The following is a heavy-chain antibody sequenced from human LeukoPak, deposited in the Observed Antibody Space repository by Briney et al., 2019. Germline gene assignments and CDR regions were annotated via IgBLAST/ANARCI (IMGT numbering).Heavy chain of an antibody. CDR3: AGACSSTSCYLLTYYYGMDV. J-gene: IGHJ6*02. V-gene: IGHV4-34*01. CDR1: GGSFSGYY. CDR2: INHSGST. D-gene: IGHD2-2*01. Sequence: PSETLSLTCAVYGGSFSGYYWSWIRQPPGKGLEWIGEINHSGSTNYNPSLKSRVTISVDTSKNQFSLKLSSVTAADTAVYYCAGACSSTSCYLLTYYYGMDVWGQGTTVTVSS.